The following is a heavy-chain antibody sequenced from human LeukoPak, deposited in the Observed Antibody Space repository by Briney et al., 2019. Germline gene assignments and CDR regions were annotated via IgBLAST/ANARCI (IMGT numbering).Heavy chain of an antibody. V-gene: IGHV4-4*07. D-gene: IGHD2/OR15-2a*01. Sequence: SETLSLTCTVAGGSISSYYWSWIRQPAGKGLEWIGRIYTNGSTNYNPSLKSRVTMSVDPSKNQFSLKLSSVTAADTAVYYCARDVSHYFYHWGQETLVTVSS. CDR3: ARDVSHYFYH. J-gene: IGHJ4*02. CDR1: GGSISSYY. CDR2: IYTNGST.